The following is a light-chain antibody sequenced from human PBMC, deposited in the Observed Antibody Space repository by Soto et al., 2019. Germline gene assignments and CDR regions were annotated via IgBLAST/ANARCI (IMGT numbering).Light chain of an antibody. Sequence: DIVMTQSPLSLPVTPGEPASISCRSSQSLLYSNGYKYVDWYLQKPGQSPQLLIYLGSNRASGVPDRFSGSGSGTDFTLKISRVEAEDVGVYYCMQTLQTPATFGQGTKLEIK. CDR3: MQTLQTPAT. CDR1: QSLLYSNGYKY. V-gene: IGKV2-28*01. J-gene: IGKJ2*01. CDR2: LGS.